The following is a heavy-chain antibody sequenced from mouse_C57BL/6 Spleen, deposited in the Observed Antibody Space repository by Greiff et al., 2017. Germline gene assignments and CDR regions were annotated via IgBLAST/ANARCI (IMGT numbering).Heavy chain of an antibody. Sequence: QVQLQQPGAELVKPGASVKMSCKASGYTFTSYWITWVKQRPGQGLEWIGDIYPGSGSTNYNEKFKSKATLTVDTSSSTAYMQLSSLTSEDSAVYYCARREFITTVGGFAYWGQGTLVTVSA. CDR1: GYTFTSYW. CDR2: IYPGSGST. D-gene: IGHD1-1*01. V-gene: IGHV1-55*01. J-gene: IGHJ3*01. CDR3: ARREFITTVGGFAY.